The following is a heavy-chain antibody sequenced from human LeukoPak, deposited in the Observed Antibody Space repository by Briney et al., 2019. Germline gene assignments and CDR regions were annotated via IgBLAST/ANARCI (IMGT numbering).Heavy chain of an antibody. CDR2: IYYSGST. CDR1: GGSFSTYY. V-gene: IGHV4-59*08. CDR3: ARSKRSYYYGMDV. Sequence: ASETLSLTCGVYGGSFSTYYWSWIRQPPGKGLEWIGYIYYSGSTNYNPSLKSRVTISVDTSKNQFSLKLSSVTAADTAVYYCARSKRSYYYGMDVWGQGTTVTVSS. D-gene: IGHD6-25*01. J-gene: IGHJ6*02.